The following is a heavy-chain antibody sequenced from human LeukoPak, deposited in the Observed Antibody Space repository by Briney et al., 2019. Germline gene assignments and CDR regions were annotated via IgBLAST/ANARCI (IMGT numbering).Heavy chain of an antibody. V-gene: IGHV3-30*02. CDR2: IRYDGSNK. J-gene: IGHJ4*02. D-gene: IGHD5-12*01. CDR3: ASGGYSGYE. CDR1: GFTFSSYV. Sequence: GGSLRLSCAASGFTFSSYVMHWVRQAPGKGLEWVAFIRYDGSNKYYADSVKGRFTISRDNATNSLYLQMNSLRAEDTAVYYCASGGYSGYEWGQGTLVTVSS.